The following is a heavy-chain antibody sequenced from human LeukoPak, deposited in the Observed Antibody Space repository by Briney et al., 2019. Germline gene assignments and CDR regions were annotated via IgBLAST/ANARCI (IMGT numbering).Heavy chain of an antibody. CDR1: GFTFSDYY. J-gene: IGHJ5*02. CDR2: ISSSGSTI. V-gene: IGHV3-11*04. D-gene: IGHD5-18*01. CDR3: ARPHLPSGYSYGYDWFDP. Sequence: GGSLRLSCAASGFTFSDYYMTWIRQAPGKGLEWVSYISSSGSTIYYADSEKGRFTISRDNAKNSLYLQMNSLRAEDTAVYYCARPHLPSGYSYGYDWFDPWGQGTLVTVSS.